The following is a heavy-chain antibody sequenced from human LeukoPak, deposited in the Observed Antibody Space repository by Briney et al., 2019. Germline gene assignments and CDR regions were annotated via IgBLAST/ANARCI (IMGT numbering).Heavy chain of an antibody. CDR3: ARAGYNSGWYEY. CDR2: ISGSGGSI. CDR1: GFTFISYA. V-gene: IGHV3-23*01. D-gene: IGHD6-19*01. J-gene: IGHJ4*02. Sequence: GGSLRLSCAASGFTFISYAMSWVRQAPGKGLEWVSAISGSGGSIYYADSVKGRFTVSRDNSKNTLYLQMNSLRAEDTAVYYCARAGYNSGWYEYWGQGTLVTVSS.